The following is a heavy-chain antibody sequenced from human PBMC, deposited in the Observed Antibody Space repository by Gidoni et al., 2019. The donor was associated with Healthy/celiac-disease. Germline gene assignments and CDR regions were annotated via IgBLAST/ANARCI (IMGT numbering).Heavy chain of an antibody. V-gene: IGHV4-34*01. CDR3: ARETNNYYDSSGYYSYWYFDL. CDR2: INHSGST. J-gene: IGHJ2*01. Sequence: QVQLQQWGAGLLKPSETLSLTCAVYGGSFSGYYWRWIRQPPGKGLEWIGEINHSGSTNYNPSLKSRVTISVDTSKNQFSLKLSSVTAADTAVYYCARETNNYYDSSGYYSYWYFDLWGRGTLVTVSS. CDR1: GGSFSGYY. D-gene: IGHD3-22*01.